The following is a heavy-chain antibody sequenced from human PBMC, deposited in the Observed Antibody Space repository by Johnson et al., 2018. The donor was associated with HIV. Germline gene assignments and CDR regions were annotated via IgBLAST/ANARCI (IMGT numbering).Heavy chain of an antibody. D-gene: IGHD3-22*01. J-gene: IGHJ3*02. V-gene: IGHV3-30*09. CDR2: ISYDGSNK. Sequence: VQLVESGGGVVQPGRSLRLSCAASGFTFSSYAMHWVRQAPGKGLEWVAVISYDGSNKYYADSVKGRFAISRDNSKNTLYLQMNSLRAEDTAVYYCAREPTSGYIKDACDIWGQGTMVTVSS. CDR3: AREPTSGYIKDACDI. CDR1: GFTFSSYA.